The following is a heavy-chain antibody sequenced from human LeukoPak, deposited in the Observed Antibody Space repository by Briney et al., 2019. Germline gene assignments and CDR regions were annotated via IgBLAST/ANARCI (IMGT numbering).Heavy chain of an antibody. D-gene: IGHD2/OR15-2a*01. CDR2: IKHDGSEKQDGSEK. J-gene: IGHJ6*03. V-gene: IGHV3-7*01. CDR3: ARHPFPPAGYYFYYYYMDV. Sequence: GGSLRLSCAASGFTFSQYWMSWVRQAPGKGLEWVANIKHDGSEKQDGSEKNYVDSVKGRFTISRDNAKNSLYLQMNSLRAEDTAVYYCARHPFPPAGYYFYYYYMDVWGKGTTVTVSS. CDR1: GFTFSQYW.